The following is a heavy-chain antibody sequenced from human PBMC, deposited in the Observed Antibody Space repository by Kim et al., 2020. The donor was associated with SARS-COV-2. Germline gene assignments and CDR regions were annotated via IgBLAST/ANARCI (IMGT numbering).Heavy chain of an antibody. Sequence: GGSLRLSCAASGFTLDDFAMHWVRQAPGKGLEWVSGISWNSDNIAYADSVKGRFTISRDNAKNSLYLQMNNLRAEDTALYYCATASLLYCSGYRCQTRGFDSWGQGTLVTVSS. D-gene: IGHD2-15*01. J-gene: IGHJ4*02. V-gene: IGHV3-9*01. CDR2: ISWNSDNI. CDR1: GFTLDDFA. CDR3: ATASLLYCSGYRCQTRGFDS.